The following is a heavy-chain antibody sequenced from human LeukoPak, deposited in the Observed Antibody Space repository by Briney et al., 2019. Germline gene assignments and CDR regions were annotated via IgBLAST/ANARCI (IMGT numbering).Heavy chain of an antibody. J-gene: IGHJ3*02. D-gene: IGHD4-23*01. V-gene: IGHV1-69*13. CDR1: GGTFSSYA. CDR3: ARVEAVVTPFDAFDI. Sequence: GASVKVSCKASGGTFSSYAISWVRQAPGQGLEWMGGIIPIFGTTNYAQKFQGRVTITADESTRTAYMELSSLRSEDTAVYYCARVEAVVTPFDAFDIWGQGTMVTVSS. CDR2: IIPIFGTT.